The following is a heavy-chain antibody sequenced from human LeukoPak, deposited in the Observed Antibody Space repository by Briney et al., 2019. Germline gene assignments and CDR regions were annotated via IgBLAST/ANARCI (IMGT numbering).Heavy chain of an antibody. CDR3: ASLGTLRS. Sequence: PSETLSLTCTVSGGSVSSSTYYGGWIRRPPGKGLEWIGSISYSGTNYNNPSLKSRVSISIDMSKNQFSVKLTSVSAADTAMYYCASLGTLRSWGQGTLVTVSS. CDR1: GGSVSSSTYY. CDR2: ISYSGTN. J-gene: IGHJ5*02. V-gene: IGHV4-39*01. D-gene: IGHD7-27*01.